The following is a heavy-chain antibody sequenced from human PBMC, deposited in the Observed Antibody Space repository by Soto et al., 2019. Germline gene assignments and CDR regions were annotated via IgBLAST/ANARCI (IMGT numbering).Heavy chain of an antibody. V-gene: IGHV2-5*02. CDR1: GFSLSTSGVG. CDR2: IYWDDDK. Sequence: QITLKESGPTLVKPTQTLTLTCSFSGFSLSTSGVGVGWIRQPPGKALEWLAVIYWDDDKLYSPSLMSRLTITKDTSKSQVVLTMTNMDPLDTATYYCAHSWICFDDWGQGTLVTVSS. J-gene: IGHJ4*02. CDR3: AHSWICFDD. D-gene: IGHD2-2*03.